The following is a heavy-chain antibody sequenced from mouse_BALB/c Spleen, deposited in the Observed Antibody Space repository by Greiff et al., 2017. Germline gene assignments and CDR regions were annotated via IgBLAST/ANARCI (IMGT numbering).Heavy chain of an antibody. CDR1: GYTFTSYW. J-gene: IGHJ3*01. CDR2: INPSNGRT. V-gene: IGHV1S81*02. D-gene: IGHD1-2*01. Sequence: QVQLQQPGAELVKPGASVKLSCKASGYTFTSYWMHWVKQRPGQGLEWIGEINPSNGRTNYNEKFKSKATLTVDKSSSTAYMQLSSLTSEDSAVYYCARPTTATGSFAYWGQGTLVTVSA. CDR3: ARPTTATGSFAY.